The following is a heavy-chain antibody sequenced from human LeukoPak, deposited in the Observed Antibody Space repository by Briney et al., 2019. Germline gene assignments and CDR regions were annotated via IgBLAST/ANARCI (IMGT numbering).Heavy chain of an antibody. J-gene: IGHJ5*02. V-gene: IGHV3-53*01. D-gene: IGHD3-10*01. CDR2: IYFGGTT. CDR3: ARVPLGEFKGFDP. CDR1: GFTVSSNY. Sequence: GGSLRLSCAASGFTVSSNYMTWVRQAPGQGLEWVSVIYFGGTTYYADSVKGRFTISRDNAKNTLYLQMNSLRAEDTAVYYCARVPLGEFKGFDPWGQGTLVTVSS.